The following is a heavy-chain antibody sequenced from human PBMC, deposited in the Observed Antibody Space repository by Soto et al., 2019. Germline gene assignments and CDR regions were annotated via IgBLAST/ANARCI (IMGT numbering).Heavy chain of an antibody. D-gene: IGHD3-3*01. CDR3: AVLRFLEWGFGDWFDP. CDR1: GYSFTSYW. J-gene: IGHJ5*02. Sequence: GESLKISCKGSGYSFTSYWIGWVRQMPGKGLEWMGIIYPGDSDTRYSPSFQGQVTISADKSISTAYLQWSSLKASDTAMYYCAVLRFLEWGFGDWFDPWGQGTLVTVSS. V-gene: IGHV5-51*01. CDR2: IYPGDSDT.